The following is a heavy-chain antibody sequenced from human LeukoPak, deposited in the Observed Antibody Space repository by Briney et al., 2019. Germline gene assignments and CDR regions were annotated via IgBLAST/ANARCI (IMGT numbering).Heavy chain of an antibody. CDR1: GFTFSSYW. D-gene: IGHD3-9*01. CDR3: ARSFHDILIGYYQYFDY. V-gene: IGHV3-74*01. J-gene: IGHJ4*02. CDR2: INSDGSST. Sequence: PGGSLRLSCTASGFTFSSYWMHWVRQAPGKGLVWVSRINSDGSSTRYADSVKGRFTISRDNSKNTLYIQMNSLRAEDTAVYYCARSFHDILIGYYQYFDYWGQGTLVTVSS.